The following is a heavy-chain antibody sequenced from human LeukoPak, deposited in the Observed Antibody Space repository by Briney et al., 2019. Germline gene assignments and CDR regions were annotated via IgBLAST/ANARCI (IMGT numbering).Heavy chain of an antibody. Sequence: GGSLRLSCAASGFTFSSYGMHWVRQAPGKGLEWVAVISYDGSNKYYADSVKGRFTISRDNSKNTLYLQMNSLRAEDTAVYYCAKLYGSGSYLDYWGQGTLVTVSS. V-gene: IGHV3-30*18. D-gene: IGHD3-10*01. CDR3: AKLYGSGSYLDY. CDR2: ISYDGSNK. J-gene: IGHJ4*02. CDR1: GFTFSSYG.